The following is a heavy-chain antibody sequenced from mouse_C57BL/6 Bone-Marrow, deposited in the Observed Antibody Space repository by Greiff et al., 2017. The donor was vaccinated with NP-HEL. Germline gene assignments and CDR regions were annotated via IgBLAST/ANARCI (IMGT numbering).Heavy chain of an antibody. CDR2: ISSGGDYI. CDR3: TIYYGSSDGYFDV. J-gene: IGHJ1*03. V-gene: IGHV5-9-1*02. Sequence: EVKLVESGAGLVKPGGSLKLSCAASGFTFSSYAMSWVRQTPEKRLEWVAYISSGGDYIYYADTVKGRFTISRDNARNTLYLQMSSQKSKDTAMYYCTIYYGSSDGYFDVWGTGTTVTVSS. CDR1: GFTFSSYA. D-gene: IGHD1-1*01.